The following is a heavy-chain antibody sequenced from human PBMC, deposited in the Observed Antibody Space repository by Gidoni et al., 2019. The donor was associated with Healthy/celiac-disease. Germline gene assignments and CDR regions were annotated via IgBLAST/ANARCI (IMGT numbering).Heavy chain of an antibody. CDR3: TRGASGYCSGGSCYADY. CDR1: GFTFGDYA. D-gene: IGHD2-15*01. J-gene: IGHJ4*02. Sequence: EVQLVESGGGLVKPGRSLRLSCTASGFTFGDYAMSWFRQAPGKGLEWVGFIRSKAYGGTTEYAASVKGRFTISRDDSKSIAYLQMNSLKTEDTAVYYCTRGASGYCSGGSCYADYWGQGTLVTVSS. V-gene: IGHV3-49*05. CDR2: IRSKAYGGTT.